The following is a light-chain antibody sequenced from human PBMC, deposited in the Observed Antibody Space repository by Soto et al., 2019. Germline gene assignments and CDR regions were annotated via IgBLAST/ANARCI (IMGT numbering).Light chain of an antibody. Sequence: QSALTQPPSASGSPGQSVAISCTGTSSDVGGYNYVSWYQQNPGKAPRLMIYEVTKRPSGVPDRFSGSKSGHTASLTISGLQAEDEADYYCISYIPSTTTHWVFGGGTKLTVL. J-gene: IGLJ3*02. CDR2: EVT. V-gene: IGLV2-8*01. CDR3: ISYIPSTTTHWV. CDR1: SSDVGGYNY.